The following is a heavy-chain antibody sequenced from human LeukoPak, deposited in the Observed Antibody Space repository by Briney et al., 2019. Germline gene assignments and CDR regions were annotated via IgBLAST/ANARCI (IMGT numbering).Heavy chain of an antibody. CDR3: ARELLRYCTNGVCYTPPGY. D-gene: IGHD2-8*01. V-gene: IGHV3-74*01. CDR1: GFTFSSYW. CDR2: INSDGSST. J-gene: IGHJ4*02. Sequence: GGSLRLSCAASGFTFSSYWMHWVRQAPGKGLVWVSRINSDGSSTSYADSVKGRFTISRDNAKNTLYLQMNSLRAEDTAVYYCARELLRYCTNGVCYTPPGYWGQGTLVTVSS.